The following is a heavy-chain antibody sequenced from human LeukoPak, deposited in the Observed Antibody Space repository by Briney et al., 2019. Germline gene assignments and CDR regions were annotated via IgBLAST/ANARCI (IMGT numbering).Heavy chain of an antibody. CDR1: GGSISSGSYY. J-gene: IGHJ4*02. V-gene: IGHV4-61*01. D-gene: IGHD5-24*01. Sequence: PSETLSLTCTVSGGSISSGSYYWSWIRQPPGKGLEWIGYMYYSGSTNYNPSLKSRVTISVDTSKNQFSLKLTSVTAADTAVYYCARGDNYGLTYFFDYWGQGTLVTVSS. CDR3: ARGDNYGLTYFFDY. CDR2: MYYSGST.